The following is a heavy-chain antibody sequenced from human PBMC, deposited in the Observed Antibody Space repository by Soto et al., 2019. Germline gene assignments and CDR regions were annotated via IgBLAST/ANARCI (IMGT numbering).Heavy chain of an antibody. CDR1: GYTFTSFG. CDR3: ARDGWSMDTWNDANFDY. V-gene: IGHV1-18*01. J-gene: IGHJ4*02. Sequence: QVLLVQSGPEVKRPGASAMLSCQASGYTFTSFGLGWLRQAPGQGLEWVVWISALTGEMKFAPRFQGRKDLTIYRQNKTGNLELRSLTPDDTGVYFFARDGWSMDTWNDANFDYWGRGALVTVSP. D-gene: IGHD1-1*01. CDR2: ISALTGEM.